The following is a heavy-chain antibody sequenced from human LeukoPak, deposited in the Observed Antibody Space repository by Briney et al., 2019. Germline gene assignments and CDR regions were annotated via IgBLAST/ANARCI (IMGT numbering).Heavy chain of an antibody. Sequence: SETLSLTCAVYGGSFSGYYWSWIRQPPGKGLEWIGEINHSGSTNYNPSLKGRVTISVDTSKNQFSLKLSSVTAADTAVYYCARFIAAAGTYYFDYWGQGTLVTVSS. CDR1: GGSFSGYY. CDR3: ARFIAAAGTYYFDY. J-gene: IGHJ4*02. CDR2: INHSGST. D-gene: IGHD6-13*01. V-gene: IGHV4-34*01.